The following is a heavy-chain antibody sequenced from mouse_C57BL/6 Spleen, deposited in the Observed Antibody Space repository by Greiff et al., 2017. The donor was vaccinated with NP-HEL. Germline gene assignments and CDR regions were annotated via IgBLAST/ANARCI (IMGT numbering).Heavy chain of an antibody. J-gene: IGHJ1*03. CDR1: GYTFTSYT. CDR2: INPSSGYT. V-gene: IGHV1-4*01. D-gene: IGHD1-1*01. Sequence: QVQLQQSGAELARPGASVKMSCKASGYTFTSYTMHWVKQRPGQGLEWIGYINPSSGYTKYNQKFKDKATLTADKSSSTAYMQLSSLTSEDSAVYYCARSSSTHWYFDVWGTGTTVTVSS. CDR3: ARSSSTHWYFDV.